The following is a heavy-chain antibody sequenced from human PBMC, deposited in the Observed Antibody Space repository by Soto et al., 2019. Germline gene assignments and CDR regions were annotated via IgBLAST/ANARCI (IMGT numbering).Heavy chain of an antibody. CDR2: IYHTGTT. V-gene: IGHV4-4*02. J-gene: IGHJ3*01. D-gene: IGHD5-12*01. CDR1: GDSISSNNW. CDR3: AKASGGSDAPDT. Sequence: QVQLQESGPGLVKPSGTLSLTCAVSGDSISSNNWWSWVRQSPEKGLEWIGEIYHTGTTNYNPSLKGRVTISVDKPETLFSLKLTSMTAADSAVYYCAKASGGSDAPDTWGQGTMVTVSS.